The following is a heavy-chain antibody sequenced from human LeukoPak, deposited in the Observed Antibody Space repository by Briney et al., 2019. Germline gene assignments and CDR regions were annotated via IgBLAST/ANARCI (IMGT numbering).Heavy chain of an antibody. Sequence: WGSLRLSCAASGFSFSSYGMHWVRQAPGKGLEWVGVISFDGSYKYYADSVKGRFTISRDNSKNTLYLQMNSLRAEDTAVYYCAKGVDTATLHGAFDIWGQGTMVTVSS. CDR3: AKGVDTATLHGAFDI. J-gene: IGHJ3*02. V-gene: IGHV3-30*18. D-gene: IGHD5-18*01. CDR1: GFSFSSYG. CDR2: ISFDGSYK.